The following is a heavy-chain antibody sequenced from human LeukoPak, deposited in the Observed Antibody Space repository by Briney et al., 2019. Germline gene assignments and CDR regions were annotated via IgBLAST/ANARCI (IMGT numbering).Heavy chain of an antibody. Sequence: GGSLRLFCAASGFTFYDYAMHGARHSPGKAVEGVSGISWDSGTIGYADSVKGRFIISRDNAKNSLYLQMNSLRAEDMAVYYCAKDIRPAVNDGFDMWGQGTMVTVSS. CDR2: ISWDSGTI. D-gene: IGHD3-10*01. J-gene: IGHJ3*02. V-gene: IGHV3-9*03. CDR3: AKDIRPAVNDGFDM. CDR1: GFTFYDYA.